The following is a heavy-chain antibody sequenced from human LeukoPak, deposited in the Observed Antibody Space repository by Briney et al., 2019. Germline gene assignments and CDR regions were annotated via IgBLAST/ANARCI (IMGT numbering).Heavy chain of an antibody. D-gene: IGHD4-11*01. Sequence: PSETLSLTCAVSGGSISSGGYSWSWIRQPPGKGLEWIGYIYHSGSTYYNPSLKSRVTISVDRSKNQFSLKLSSVTAADTAVYYCARDSNYGDYGMDVWAKGPRSLSP. J-gene: IGHJ6*02. CDR2: IYHSGST. CDR3: ARDSNYGDYGMDV. V-gene: IGHV4-30-2*01. CDR1: GGSISSGGYS.